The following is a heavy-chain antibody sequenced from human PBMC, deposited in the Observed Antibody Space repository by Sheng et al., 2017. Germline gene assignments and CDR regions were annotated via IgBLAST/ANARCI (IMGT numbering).Heavy chain of an antibody. CDR1: GFTFSNFG. J-gene: IGHJ6*02. Sequence: QVQLVESGGGVVQPGRSLRLSCVASGFTFSNFGMHWVRRAPGRGLEGLAVISSDGRHKWYTDSVKGRLTVSRDNAKNTLYLQMDSLRGEDTAVYYCAKDFRASYFYIMDVWGQGTTVTVSS. D-gene: IGHD1-26*01. V-gene: IGHV3-30*18. CDR3: AKDFRASYFYIMDV. CDR2: ISSDGRHK.